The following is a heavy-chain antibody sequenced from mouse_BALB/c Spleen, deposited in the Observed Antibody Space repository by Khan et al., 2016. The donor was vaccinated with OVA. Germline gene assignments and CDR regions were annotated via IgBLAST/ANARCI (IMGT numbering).Heavy chain of an antibody. V-gene: IGHV1-5*01. CDR1: GYTFTSYW. J-gene: IGHJ3*01. Sequence: VQLKQSGTVLARPGASVKMSCKASGYTFTSYWMHWVKQRPGQGLEWIGDIYPGNTDTNYNQKFKGKAKLTAVKSTSTAYMELYSLTNEDSAVYYCTRRNWDVAWCAYWGQGTLVTVSA. CDR3: TRRNWDVAWCAY. CDR2: IYPGNTDT. D-gene: IGHD4-1*01.